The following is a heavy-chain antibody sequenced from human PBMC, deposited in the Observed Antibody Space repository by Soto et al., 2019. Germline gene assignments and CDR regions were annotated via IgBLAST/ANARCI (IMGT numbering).Heavy chain of an antibody. CDR3: ATCPRHRRGSPFNL. Sequence: GGSLRLSCSGSGFTFGDYALTWFRQSPGKGLECVGFIRSRRYGGTPDYATSVRGRFTISRDDSRGVAYLEMNSLNSDVTGVYYCATCPRHRRGSPFNLRGQGTPVTLSS. CDR1: GFTFGDYA. V-gene: IGHV3-49*03. D-gene: IGHD3-10*01. CDR2: IRSRRYGGTP. J-gene: IGHJ4*02.